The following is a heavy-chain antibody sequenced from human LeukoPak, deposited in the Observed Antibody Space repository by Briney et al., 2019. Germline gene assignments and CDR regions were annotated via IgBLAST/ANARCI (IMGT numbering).Heavy chain of an antibody. Sequence: GGSVRLFCAVCGFPYSAYYMTWIRQAPGKGLECISYIRSDGSNIFYADSVKGRFTISRDNAKNSLYLQMNSLRAEDTAVYYCATHGYSELRYFDWSTNEWGQGTLVTVSS. D-gene: IGHD3-9*01. V-gene: IGHV3-11*01. CDR1: GFPYSAYY. CDR2: IRSDGSNI. J-gene: IGHJ4*02. CDR3: ATHGYSELRYFDWSTNE.